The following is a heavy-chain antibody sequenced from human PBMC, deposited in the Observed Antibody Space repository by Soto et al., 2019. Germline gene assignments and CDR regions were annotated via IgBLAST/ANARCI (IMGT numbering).Heavy chain of an antibody. V-gene: IGHV3-74*01. CDR2: INPDGSRT. Sequence: GGSLRLSCAASGFTFSNYWMHWVLQAPGKGLMWVSRINPDGSRTTYADSVKGRFAISRDNAKNTLYLQMNSLRADDTSVYYCATVKLGSYDWFDPWGQGTLVTVSS. CDR3: ATVKLGSYDWFDP. CDR1: GFTFSNYW. J-gene: IGHJ5*02. D-gene: IGHD3-16*01.